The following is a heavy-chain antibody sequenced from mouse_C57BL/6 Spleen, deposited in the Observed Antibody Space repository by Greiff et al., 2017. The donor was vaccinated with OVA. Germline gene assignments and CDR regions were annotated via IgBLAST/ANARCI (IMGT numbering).Heavy chain of an antibody. Sequence: QVQLKQPGAALVKPGASVKMSCKASGYTFTSYWITWVKQRPGQGLEWIGDLYPGSGSTNYNEKFKSKATLTVDTASSTAYMQLSSLTSEDAAVYYCARLGGYAMDYWGQGTSVTVSS. CDR3: ARLGGYAMDY. D-gene: IGHD3-3*01. CDR2: LYPGSGST. CDR1: GYTFTSYW. V-gene: IGHV1-55*01. J-gene: IGHJ4*01.